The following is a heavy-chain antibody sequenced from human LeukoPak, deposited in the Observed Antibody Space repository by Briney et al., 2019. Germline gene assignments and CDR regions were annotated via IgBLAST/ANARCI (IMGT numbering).Heavy chain of an antibody. V-gene: IGHV4-61*02. CDR1: GGSISSGSYY. CDR2: IYTSGST. D-gene: IGHD6-19*01. Sequence: PSETLSLTCTDSGGSISSGSYYWSWIRQPAGKGLEWIGRIYTSGSTNYNPSLKSRVTISVDTSKNQFSLKLSSVTAADTAVYYCARGDSSGWYHFDYWGQGTLVTVSS. CDR3: ARGDSSGWYHFDY. J-gene: IGHJ4*02.